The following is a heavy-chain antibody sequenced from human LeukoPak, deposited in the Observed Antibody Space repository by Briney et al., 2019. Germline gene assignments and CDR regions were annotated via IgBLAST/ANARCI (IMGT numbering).Heavy chain of an antibody. J-gene: IGHJ1*01. CDR2: INSDGSST. Sequence: GGSLRLSCAASGFTFSSYWMYWVRQAPGKGLVWVSRINSDGSSTIYADSVKGRFAISRDNAKNTLYLQMNSLRAEDTAVYYCARGSVGGVVVAAMTPDAEYFQHWGRGTLVTVSS. D-gene: IGHD2-15*01. CDR3: ARGSVGGVVVAAMTPDAEYFQH. V-gene: IGHV3-74*01. CDR1: GFTFSSYW.